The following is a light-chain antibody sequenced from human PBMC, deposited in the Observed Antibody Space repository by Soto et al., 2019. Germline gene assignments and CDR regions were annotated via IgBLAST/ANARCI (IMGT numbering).Light chain of an antibody. V-gene: IGLV1-51*01. CDR3: GSWDSSLSAYV. CDR1: SSNIGGNS. Sequence: QSVLTQPPSVSAAPGQKVTISCSGSSSNIGGNSVSWYQQLPGTAPKLLIYDDNKRPSGIPDRFSGSKSGTSATLGITGFQXGDEADYYCGSWDSSLSAYVFGTGTKVTV. CDR2: DDN. J-gene: IGLJ1*01.